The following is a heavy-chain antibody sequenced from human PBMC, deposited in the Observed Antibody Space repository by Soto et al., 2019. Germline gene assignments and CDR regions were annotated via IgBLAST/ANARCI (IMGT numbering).Heavy chain of an antibody. V-gene: IGHV1-8*01. Sequence: QVQLVQSGAEVKKPGASVKVSCKASGYTFTSYDINWVRQATGQGLEWMGWMNPNSGNTGYEQKVQGRVTMTRNTSIRTAYMELTSLRSGDTAVYYCAREKTSDGMDVWGQGTTVTVSS. CDR2: MNPNSGNT. J-gene: IGHJ6*02. CDR1: GYTFTSYD. CDR3: AREKTSDGMDV.